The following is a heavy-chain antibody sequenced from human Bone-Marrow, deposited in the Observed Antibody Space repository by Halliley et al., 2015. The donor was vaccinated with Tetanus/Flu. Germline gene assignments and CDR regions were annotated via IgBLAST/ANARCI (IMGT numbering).Heavy chain of an antibody. V-gene: IGHV4-59*02. J-gene: IGHJ3*02. Sequence: TLSLTCTVSGGSVSSDYWSWIRQSPGRGLEWIGDIFYSGIANYSPSLKSRVTMSVDTSDNVFTLNLTSVTAADTAVYYCARNLQGSGYYYREDAFDIWGQGTVVTVPS. D-gene: IGHD3-22*01. CDR2: IFYSGIA. CDR1: GGSVSSDY. CDR3: ARNLQGSGYYYREDAFDI.